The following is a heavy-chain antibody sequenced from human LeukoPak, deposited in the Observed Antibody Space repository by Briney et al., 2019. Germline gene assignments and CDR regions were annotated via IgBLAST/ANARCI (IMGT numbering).Heavy chain of an antibody. CDR2: ITSSGNTI. Sequence: GGSLRLSCAVSGFTFSTYAMHWVRQAPGKGLEWVSYITSSGNTIYYADSVKGRFTISRDNAKNSLYLQMNSLRAEDTAVYYCARANYYDISGYDYWGQGTLVTVSS. D-gene: IGHD3-22*01. CDR3: ARANYYDISGYDY. J-gene: IGHJ4*02. V-gene: IGHV3-48*03. CDR1: GFTFSTYA.